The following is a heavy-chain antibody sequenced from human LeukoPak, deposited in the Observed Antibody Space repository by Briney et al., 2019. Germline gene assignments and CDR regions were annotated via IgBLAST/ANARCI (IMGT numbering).Heavy chain of an antibody. CDR1: DYTFISYG. CDR2: ISAYNGNT. V-gene: IGHV1-18*01. D-gene: IGHD2-2*03. J-gene: IGHJ6*03. CDR3: ARDGYRLSGYFYYMDV. Sequence: ASVKVSCKASDYTFISYGVSWVRQAPGQGLEWIGWISAYNGNTNYAQKLQGRVTMTTDTSTSTAYMELRSLRSDDTAVYYCARDGYRLSGYFYYMDVWGKGTTVTVSS.